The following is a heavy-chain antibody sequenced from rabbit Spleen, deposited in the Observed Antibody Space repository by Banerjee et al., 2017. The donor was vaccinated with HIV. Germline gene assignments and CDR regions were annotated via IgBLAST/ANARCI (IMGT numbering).Heavy chain of an antibody. V-gene: IGHV1S45*01. CDR1: GFDLSSSYY. D-gene: IGHD8-1*01. CDR2: IVTGDGDT. Sequence: QEQLKETGGGLVKPGGTLTLTCKASGFDLSSSYYMCWVRQAPGKGLEWIACIVTGDGDTGYASWAKGRFTISKTSSTTVTLQMTSLTAADTATYFCARDAGSGHYIDAYFDLWGPGTLSPS. J-gene: IGHJ4*01. CDR3: ARDAGSGHYIDAYFDL.